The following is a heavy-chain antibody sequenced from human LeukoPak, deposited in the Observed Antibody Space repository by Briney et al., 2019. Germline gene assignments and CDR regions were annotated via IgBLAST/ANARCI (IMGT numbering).Heavy chain of an antibody. Sequence: GGSLRLSCAPSGFTFSCYVMHWLPHAPGKALEGGAFIRYDGSKKYYADSVKGRFTISRDNSKNTLYLQMNSLRAEDTAVYYCAKERCSGGSCYYQFDYWGQGTLVTVSS. D-gene: IGHD2-15*01. J-gene: IGHJ4*02. CDR2: IRYDGSKK. CDR1: GFTFSCYV. V-gene: IGHV3-30*02. CDR3: AKERCSGGSCYYQFDY.